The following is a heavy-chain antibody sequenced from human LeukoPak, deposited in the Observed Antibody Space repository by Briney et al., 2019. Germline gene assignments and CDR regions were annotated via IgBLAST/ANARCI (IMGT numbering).Heavy chain of an antibody. D-gene: IGHD3-22*01. J-gene: IGHJ5*02. CDR3: ARLYDMSGYWIDL. Sequence: GESLKISCKGSGYRFDNSWIGWVRQMPGKGLEWMGLVYPGDPDIRYSPSFQGQVIISADKSINTAYLQWSSLKASDTANCARLYDMSGYWIDLWGQGTLVTVSS. V-gene: IGHV5-51*01. CDR1: GYRFDNSW. CDR2: VYPGDPDI.